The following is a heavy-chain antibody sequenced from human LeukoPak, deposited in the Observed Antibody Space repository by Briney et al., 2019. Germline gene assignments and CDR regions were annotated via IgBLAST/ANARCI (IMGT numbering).Heavy chain of an antibody. V-gene: IGHV1-2*02. CDR1: GYTFTGYY. D-gene: IGHD2-15*01. CDR3: ARAYCSGGSCYPFDY. J-gene: IGHJ4*02. Sequence: ASVKVSCKASGYTFTGYYMHWVRQAPGQGLEWMGWINPNSGGTNYAQKFQGRVTMTRDTSISTAYMELSRLRSDDTAVYYCARAYCSGGSCYPFDYWGQGTLVTVSS. CDR2: INPNSGGT.